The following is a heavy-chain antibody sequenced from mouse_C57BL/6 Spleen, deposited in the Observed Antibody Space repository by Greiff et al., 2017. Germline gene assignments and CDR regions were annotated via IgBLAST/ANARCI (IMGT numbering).Heavy chain of an antibody. J-gene: IGHJ3*01. V-gene: IGHV1-85*01. D-gene: IGHD2-2*01. CDR2: IYPRDGST. CDR3: ARSRDGYDAWFAY. CDR1: GYTFTSYD. Sequence: QVQLKESGPELVKPGASVKLSCKASGYTFTSYDINWVKQRPGQGLEWIGWIYPRDGSTKHNEKFKGKATLTVDTSSSTAYMELHSLTSEDSAVYFCARSRDGYDAWFAYWGQGTLVTVSA.